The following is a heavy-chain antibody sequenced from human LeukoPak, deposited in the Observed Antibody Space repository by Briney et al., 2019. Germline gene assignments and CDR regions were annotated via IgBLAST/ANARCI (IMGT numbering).Heavy chain of an antibody. D-gene: IGHD2-15*01. CDR1: GGTFSSYA. V-gene: IGHV1-69*13. J-gene: IGHJ6*02. Sequence: SVKVSCKASGGTFSSYAISWVRQAPGQGLEWMGGIIPIFGTANYAQKFQGRVTITADESTSTAYMELSSLRSEDTAVYYCAKLGCSGGSCYYYGMDVWGQGTTVTVSS. CDR3: AKLGCSGGSCYYYGMDV. CDR2: IIPIFGTA.